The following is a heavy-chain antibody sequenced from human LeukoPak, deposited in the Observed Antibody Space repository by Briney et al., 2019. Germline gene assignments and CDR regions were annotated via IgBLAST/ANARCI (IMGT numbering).Heavy chain of an antibody. J-gene: IGHJ5*02. CDR2: VSASGATT. V-gene: IGHV3-23*01. CDR3: VKKGGSWSPRFDA. Sequence: GGSLRLSCAASGFTFSSYAMSWVRQAPGKGLEWVSIVSASGATTYYADSVRGRFTISRDNSRATLVLQLNGLRAEDTATYYCVKKGGSWSPRFDAWGQGILVTVSS. CDR1: GFTFSSYA. D-gene: IGHD6-13*01.